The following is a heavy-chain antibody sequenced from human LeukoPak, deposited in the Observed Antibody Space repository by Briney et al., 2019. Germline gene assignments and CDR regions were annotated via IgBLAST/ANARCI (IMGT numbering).Heavy chain of an antibody. D-gene: IGHD3-10*02. CDR3: AELGVTMVGGV. CDR1: GFTFSSYE. CDR2: ISSSGSTI. J-gene: IGHJ6*04. V-gene: IGHV3-48*03. Sequence: GGSLRLSCAASGFTFSSYEMNWVRQAPGKGLEWVPYISSSGSTIYYADSVKGRFTISRDNAKNSLYLQMNSLRAEDTAVYYCAELGVTMVGGVWGKGTTVTISS.